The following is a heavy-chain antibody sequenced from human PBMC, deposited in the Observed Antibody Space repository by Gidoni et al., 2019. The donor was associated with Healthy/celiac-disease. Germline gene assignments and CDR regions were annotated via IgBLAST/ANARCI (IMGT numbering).Heavy chain of an antibody. CDR2: ISSSSSYI. J-gene: IGHJ4*02. Sequence: EVQLVDSGGGLVKPGGSLRLSCAASAFTFSSYSMNWVRQAPGKGLEWVSSISSSSSYIYYADSVKGRFTISRDNAKNSLYLQMNSLRAEDTAVYYCARDLYSGYDLGYWGQGTLVTVSS. CDR1: AFTFSSYS. D-gene: IGHD5-12*01. CDR3: ARDLYSGYDLGY. V-gene: IGHV3-21*01.